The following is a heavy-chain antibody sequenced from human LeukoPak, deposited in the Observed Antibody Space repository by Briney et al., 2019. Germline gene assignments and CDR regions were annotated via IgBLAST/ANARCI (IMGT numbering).Heavy chain of an antibody. CDR1: GASITAYY. CDR2: VHYSGNT. CDR3: AGGGGCCGGSCYWVYCLGL. J-gene: IGHJ5*02. D-gene: IGHD2-15*01. Sequence: AETLSLTCTVSGASITAYYWCWIWQPPGKGLEWIGYVHYSGNTKYSSSHTSRVRTSVETSSIPSSMKLNSFSAADTAEHYCAGGGGCCGGSCYWVYCLGLWGQGALVTVS. V-gene: IGHV4-59*01.